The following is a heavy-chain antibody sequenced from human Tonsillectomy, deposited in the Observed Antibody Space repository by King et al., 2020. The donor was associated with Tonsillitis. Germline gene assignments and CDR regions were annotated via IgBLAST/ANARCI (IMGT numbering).Heavy chain of an antibody. CDR2: IYHSGST. J-gene: IGHJ3*02. CDR3: ARNYDSSGYSDVFDI. CDR1: GGSISSSNW. Sequence: QLQESGPGLVKPSGTLSLTCAVSGGSISSSNWWSWVRQPPGKGLEWIGEIYHSGSTNYNPSLKGRVTISVDKSKNQFSLQLSSVTAADTAVYYCARNYDSSGYSDVFDIWGQGTMVTVSS. V-gene: IGHV4-4*02. D-gene: IGHD3-22*01.